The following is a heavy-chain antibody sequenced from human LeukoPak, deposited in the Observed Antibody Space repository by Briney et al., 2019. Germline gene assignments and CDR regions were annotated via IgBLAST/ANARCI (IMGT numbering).Heavy chain of an antibody. V-gene: IGHV3-7*01. CDR3: ARPGYTAGYDI. CDR1: GFTFSTYW. Sequence: GGSLRLSCAASGFTFSTYWMTWVRQAPGKGLEWVANMKGDGSEIYYVDSVKGRFTISRDNAKNLLYLQMNSLRAEDTAVYYCARPGYTAGYDIWGQGTLVTVSS. CDR2: MKGDGSEI. D-gene: IGHD3-9*01. J-gene: IGHJ3*02.